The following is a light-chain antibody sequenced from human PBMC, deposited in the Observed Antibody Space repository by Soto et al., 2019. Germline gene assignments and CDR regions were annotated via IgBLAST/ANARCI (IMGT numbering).Light chain of an antibody. Sequence: EIVLTQSPGTLSLSPGERATSPSRPIQSVGAGYLAWYQQKPGQAPRLLIYGASSRATGIPDRFSGSGSGTDFTLTISRLEPEDFAVYYCQQYGSSPLYTFGQGTKLEIK. CDR1: QSVGAGY. CDR2: GAS. CDR3: QQYGSSPLYT. V-gene: IGKV3-20*01. J-gene: IGKJ2*01.